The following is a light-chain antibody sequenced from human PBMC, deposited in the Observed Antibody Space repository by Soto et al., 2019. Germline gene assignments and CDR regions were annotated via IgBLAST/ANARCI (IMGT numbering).Light chain of an antibody. CDR3: QQYGTSPPIT. J-gene: IGKJ5*01. Sequence: EIVLTQSPGTLSLSAGDRATLSCRASQSVSRSSLAWYQQKRGQAPRLLIYGTSTRATGIPDRNAGSGSGTDFNLTISRLEPEDFALYYCQQYGTSPPITFGQGTRLEIK. V-gene: IGKV3-20*01. CDR1: QSVSRSS. CDR2: GTS.